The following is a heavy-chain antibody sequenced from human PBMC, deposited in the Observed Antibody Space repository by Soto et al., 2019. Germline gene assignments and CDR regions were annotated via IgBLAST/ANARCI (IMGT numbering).Heavy chain of an antibody. CDR2: IGTAGDT. V-gene: IGHV3-13*01. CDR3: ARATCSGGSCTDAFDI. Sequence: GSLRLSCAASGFTFSSYDMHWVRQATGKGLEWVSAIGTAGDTYYPGSVKGRFTISRENAKNSLYLQMNSLRAGDTAVYYCARATCSGGSCTDAFDIWGQGTMVTVSS. J-gene: IGHJ3*02. D-gene: IGHD2-15*01. CDR1: GFTFSSYD.